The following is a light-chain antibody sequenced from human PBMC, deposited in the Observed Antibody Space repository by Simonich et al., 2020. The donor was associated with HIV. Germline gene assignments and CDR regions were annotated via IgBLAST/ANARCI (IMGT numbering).Light chain of an antibody. CDR3: SSYTGSTTLV. V-gene: IGLV2-14*02. CDR2: EDT. J-gene: IGLJ2*01. CDR1: SSDVGSYNL. Sequence: QSALTQPASVSGSPGQSITISCTGTSSDVGSYNLVSWYQQHPGKAPKLMIYEDTRRPSGVSNRFSGSKSGNTASLTISGLQADDEADYYCSSYTGSTTLVFGGGTRLTVL.